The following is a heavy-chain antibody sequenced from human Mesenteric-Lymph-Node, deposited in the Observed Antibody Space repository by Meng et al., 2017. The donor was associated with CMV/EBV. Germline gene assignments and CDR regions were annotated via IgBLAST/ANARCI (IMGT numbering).Heavy chain of an antibody. CDR1: GFNFHDHA. CDR3: AKGYIRSPGYFDY. V-gene: IGHV3-20*04. CDR2: INWSGGNI. J-gene: IGHJ4*02. Sequence: ETLSLTCAASGFNFHDHAMNWVRQVPGKGLEWVSGINWSGGNIGYADPVQGRFTVSRDNSKNTVYLQMNSLRAEDTAVYYCAKGYIRSPGYFDYWGQGTQVTVSS. D-gene: IGHD3-16*02.